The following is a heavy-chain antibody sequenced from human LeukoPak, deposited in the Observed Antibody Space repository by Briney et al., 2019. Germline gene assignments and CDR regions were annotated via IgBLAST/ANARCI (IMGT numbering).Heavy chain of an antibody. J-gene: IGHJ4*02. V-gene: IGHV3-7*01. CDR2: IKQDGSEK. D-gene: IGHD3-10*01. CDR3: ARDLYYYGSGATFDY. CDR1: RFTFSSYW. Sequence: PGGSLRLSCAASRFTFSSYWMSWVRQAPGKGLEWVANIKQDGSEKYYVDSVKGRFTISRDNAKNSLYLQMNSLRAEDTAVYYCARDLYYYGSGATFDYWGQGTLVTVSS.